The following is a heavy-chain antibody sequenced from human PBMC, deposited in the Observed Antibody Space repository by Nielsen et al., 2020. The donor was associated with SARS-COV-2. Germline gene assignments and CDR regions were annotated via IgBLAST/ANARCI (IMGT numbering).Heavy chain of an antibody. Sequence: GGSLRLSCAASGFTFDDYAMHWVRQAPGKGLEWVSGISWNSGSIGYADSVKGRFTISRDNAKNSLYLQMNSLRPEDTALYYCANEVYWGQGTLVTVSS. J-gene: IGHJ4*02. CDR3: ANEVY. V-gene: IGHV3-9*01. CDR1: GFTFDDYA. CDR2: ISWNSGSI.